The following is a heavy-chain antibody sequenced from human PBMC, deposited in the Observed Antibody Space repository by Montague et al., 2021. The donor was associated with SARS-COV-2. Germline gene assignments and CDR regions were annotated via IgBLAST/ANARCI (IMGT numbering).Heavy chain of an antibody. V-gene: IGHV4-38-2*02. J-gene: IGHJ4*02. CDR2: KFHSGST. Sequence: SDTLSLTCTVSNYSVSSGYYWGWIRQFPGKGLEWIGFKFHSGSTYYNPSLQSRVITSVDTSTNQVSLKLRSVSAADTAVYYCARGVVGPTVLFLEYWGQGILVAVSS. CDR1: NYSVSSGYY. CDR3: ARGVVGPTVLFLEY. D-gene: IGHD1-26*01.